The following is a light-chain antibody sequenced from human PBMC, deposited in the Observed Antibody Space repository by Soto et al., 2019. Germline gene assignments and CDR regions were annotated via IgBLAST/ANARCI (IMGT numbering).Light chain of an antibody. Sequence: QSALTQPPSASVSPGQSVAISCTGTSRDVGGQNYVSWYQQQPGKAPKLIIYAVSNRPSGVPDRFSGSKSGNTASLTISGLRAEDEADYYCCSHAGNNNYVFGTGTKVTVL. V-gene: IGLV2-8*01. J-gene: IGLJ1*01. CDR3: CSHAGNNNYV. CDR2: AVS. CDR1: SRDVGGQNY.